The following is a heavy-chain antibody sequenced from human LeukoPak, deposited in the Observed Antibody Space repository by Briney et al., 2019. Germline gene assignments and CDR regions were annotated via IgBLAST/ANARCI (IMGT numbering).Heavy chain of an antibody. J-gene: IGHJ4*02. Sequence: SETLSLTCDVYGGSLSGYYWSWIRQSPEKGLQWIGEIGHSGTTNFNPSLKSRVSMSVDTSKNQFSLKLTSVTAADTAVYFCAREGRMSMGIEYWGQGTLVTVST. CDR2: IGHSGTT. CDR1: GGSLSGYY. D-gene: IGHD4/OR15-4a*01. V-gene: IGHV4-34*01. CDR3: AREGRMSMGIEY.